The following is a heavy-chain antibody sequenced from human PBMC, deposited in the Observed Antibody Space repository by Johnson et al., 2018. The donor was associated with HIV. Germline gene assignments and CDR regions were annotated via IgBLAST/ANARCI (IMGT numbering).Heavy chain of an antibody. J-gene: IGHJ3*02. CDR3: AKDLRRGNRREAFDI. Sequence: QVQLVESGGDVVQPGRSLRLSCAASGFTFSSYGMHWVRQAPGKGLEWVAVIWYDGSNTYYADSAKGRFTNSRDNSKNTLYQQMTSLRAEDTAVYYCAKDLRRGNRREAFDIWGQGIMVTVSS. CDR2: IWYDGSNT. D-gene: IGHD1-14*01. CDR1: GFTFSSYG. V-gene: IGHV3-33*06.